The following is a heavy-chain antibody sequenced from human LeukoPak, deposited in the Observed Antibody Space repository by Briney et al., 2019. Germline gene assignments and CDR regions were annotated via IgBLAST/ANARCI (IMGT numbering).Heavy chain of an antibody. V-gene: IGHV4-31*03. CDR1: GGSISSGGYY. J-gene: IGHJ3*02. Sequence: KSSETLSLTCTVSGGSISSGGYYSSWLRQHPGKGLEWIGYIYYSGSTYYNPSLKSRVTISVDTSKNQFSLKLSSVTAADTAVYYCARICTRSMTTVVRRDAFDIWGQGTMVTVSS. CDR3: ARICTRSMTTVVRRDAFDI. CDR2: IYYSGST. D-gene: IGHD4-23*01.